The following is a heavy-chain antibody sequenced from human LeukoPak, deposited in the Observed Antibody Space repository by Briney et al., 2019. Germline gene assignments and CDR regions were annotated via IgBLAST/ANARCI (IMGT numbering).Heavy chain of an antibody. V-gene: IGHV1-18*01. CDR3: ARVRGYYDSSGPRDY. CDR2: IIAYNGNT. J-gene: IGHJ4*02. CDR1: AYTFTSYG. D-gene: IGHD3-22*01. Sequence: ASVKVSCKASAYTFTSYGIGWVRQAPGQGLGWMGWIIAYNGNTNYAQKLQGRVTMTTDTSTSTAYMVLRSMRSDDTAVYYCARVRGYYDSSGPRDYWGQGTLVTVSS.